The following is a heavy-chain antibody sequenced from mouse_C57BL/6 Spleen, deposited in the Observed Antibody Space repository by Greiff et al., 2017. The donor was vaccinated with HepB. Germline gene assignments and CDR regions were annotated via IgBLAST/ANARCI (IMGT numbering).Heavy chain of an antibody. CDR1: GYTFTSYW. D-gene: IGHD1-1*01. V-gene: IGHV1-50*01. Sequence: QQSCKASGYTFTSYWMQWVKQRPGQGLEWIGEIDPSDSYTNYNQKFKGKATLTVDTSSSTAYMQLSSLTSEDSAVYYCARPSTVVAPDAMDYWGQGTSVTVSS. CDR2: IDPSDSYT. CDR3: ARPSTVVAPDAMDY. J-gene: IGHJ4*01.